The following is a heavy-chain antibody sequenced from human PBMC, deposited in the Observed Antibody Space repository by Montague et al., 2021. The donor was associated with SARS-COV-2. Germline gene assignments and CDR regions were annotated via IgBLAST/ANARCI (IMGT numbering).Heavy chain of an antibody. V-gene: IGHV4-59*01. J-gene: IGHJ4*02. CDR3: ARFSGSYYGIGY. CDR2: LYRGSS. CDR1: TFSINNFY. D-gene: IGHD1-26*01. Sequence: SETLSLTCSVSTFSINNFYWSWIRQPPGRGLEWIGYLYRGSSHYXPSLKTRVNISVDTTENQISLTLTSVTAAHTAVYYCARFSGSYYGIGYWGQGARVTVSS.